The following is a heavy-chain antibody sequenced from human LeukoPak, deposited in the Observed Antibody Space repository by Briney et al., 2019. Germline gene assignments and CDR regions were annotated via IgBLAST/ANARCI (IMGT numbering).Heavy chain of an antibody. CDR3: AKDMGEDGSYYLDY. D-gene: IGHD1-26*01. Sequence: GGSLRLSCVASGFTFSSYAMSWVRQAPGKGLEWVSAISGSGARTYYAGPVKGRFTISRDTSKNSLCLQMNSLRAEDTAVYYCAKDMGEDGSYYLDYWGQGTLVTVSS. J-gene: IGHJ4*02. V-gene: IGHV3-23*01. CDR1: GFTFSSYA. CDR2: ISGSGART.